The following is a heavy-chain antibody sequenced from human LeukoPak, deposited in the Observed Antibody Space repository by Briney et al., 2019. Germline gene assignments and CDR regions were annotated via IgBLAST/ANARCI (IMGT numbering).Heavy chain of an antibody. J-gene: IGHJ6*02. CDR3: ASLTPSSSSQYYYYGMDV. V-gene: IGHV4-34*01. CDR2: INDSGGT. Sequence: SGTRALTCAVFGGSFSGYYWGGIRPPPGKGRGGIGEINDSGGTNYNPSLKSRVTISVDTSKNQFSLKLSSVTAADTAVYYCASLTPSSSSQYYYYGMDVWGQGTTVTVSS. D-gene: IGHD6-6*01. CDR1: GGSFSGYY.